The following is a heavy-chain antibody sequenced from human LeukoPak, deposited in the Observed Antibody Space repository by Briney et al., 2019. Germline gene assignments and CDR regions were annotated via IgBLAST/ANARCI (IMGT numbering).Heavy chain of an antibody. D-gene: IGHD3-22*01. J-gene: IGHJ4*02. CDR2: IYRKTDGGTT. Sequence: PGGSLRLSCVASGFTFNNAWMNWVRQAPGKGLEWVGRIYRKTDGGTTEHAAPVKGRFTISRDDSKNKLYLQMNSLKTKDTAVYYCTTGSNRYDSSDFDHWGQGTLVTVSS. CDR1: GFTFNNAW. CDR3: TTGSNRYDSSDFDH. V-gene: IGHV3-15*01.